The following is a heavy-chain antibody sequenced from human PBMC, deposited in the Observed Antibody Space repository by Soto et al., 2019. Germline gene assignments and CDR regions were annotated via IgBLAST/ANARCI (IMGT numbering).Heavy chain of an antibody. CDR3: AKIYGSTPGGYYGLDV. J-gene: IGHJ6*02. D-gene: IGHD1-26*01. CDR2: ISYDGSNK. V-gene: IGHV3-30*18. Sequence: QVQLVESGGGVVQPGRSLRLSCAASGFTFSSYGMHWVRQTPGKGLEWVAVISYDGSNKYYADSVRGRFTISRDNSKYTLFLQMNSLRGEDTAVYYCAKIYGSTPGGYYGLDVWGQGTTVTVSS. CDR1: GFTFSSYG.